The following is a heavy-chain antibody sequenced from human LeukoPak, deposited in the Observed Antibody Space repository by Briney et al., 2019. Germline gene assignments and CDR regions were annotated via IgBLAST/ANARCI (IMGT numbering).Heavy chain of an antibody. CDR1: GFTFDDYA. D-gene: IGHD2-21*02. J-gene: IGHJ6*02. CDR3: ARDSPFDGYYYYGMDV. CDR2: MSWNSGSI. Sequence: GRSLRLSCAASGFTFDDYAMHWVRQAPGKGLEGVSGMSWNSGSIGYADSVKGRFTISRDNAKNSLYLQMNSLRAEDTALYYCARDSPFDGYYYYGMDVWGQGTTVTVSS. V-gene: IGHV3-9*01.